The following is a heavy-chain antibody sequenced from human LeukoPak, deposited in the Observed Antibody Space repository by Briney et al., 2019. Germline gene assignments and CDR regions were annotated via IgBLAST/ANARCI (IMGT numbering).Heavy chain of an antibody. CDR3: AKIGGYFDY. Sequence: GGSLRLSCAASGFTFSNYGMSWVRQAPGKGLEWVSAISGNGDNTYYADSVKGRFTISRDNSKNTLYLQMSSLRAEDTAVYYCAKIGGYFDYWGQGTLVTVSS. D-gene: IGHD3-10*01. CDR1: GFTFSNYG. CDR2: ISGNGDNT. J-gene: IGHJ4*02. V-gene: IGHV3-23*01.